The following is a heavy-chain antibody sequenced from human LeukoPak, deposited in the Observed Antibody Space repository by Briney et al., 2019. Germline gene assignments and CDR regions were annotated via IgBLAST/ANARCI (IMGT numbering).Heavy chain of an antibody. V-gene: IGHV1-69*05. CDR1: GGTFSSYA. CDR2: IIPIFGAA. J-gene: IGHJ3*02. Sequence: SVTVSCKASGGTFSSYAISWVRQAPGQGLEWMGRIIPIFGAANYAQRFQGRVSITTDESTSTAYMELCSLRSEDTAVYYCARGFYYDSSGYNYGGFDIWGQGTMVTVSS. D-gene: IGHD3-22*01. CDR3: ARGFYYDSSGYNYGGFDI.